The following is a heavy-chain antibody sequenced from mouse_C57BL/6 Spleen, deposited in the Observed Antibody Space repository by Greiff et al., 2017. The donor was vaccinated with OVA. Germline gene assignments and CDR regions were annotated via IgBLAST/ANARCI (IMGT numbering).Heavy chain of an antibody. CDR1: GYAFSSSW. D-gene: IGHD4-1*02. Sequence: QVQLKESGPELVKPGASVKISCKASGYAFSSSWMNWVKQRPGQGLEWIGRIYPGDGDTNYNGKFKGKATLTADKSSSTAYMQLSSLTSEDSAVYFCARGQLGPFDYWGQGTTLTVSS. CDR2: IYPGDGDT. J-gene: IGHJ2*01. V-gene: IGHV1-82*01. CDR3: ARGQLGPFDY.